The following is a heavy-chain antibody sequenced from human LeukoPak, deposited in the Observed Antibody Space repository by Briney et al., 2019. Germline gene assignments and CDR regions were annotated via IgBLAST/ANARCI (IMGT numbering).Heavy chain of an antibody. D-gene: IGHD3-9*01. CDR1: GGTFSSYA. V-gene: IGHV1-69*06. J-gene: IGHJ4*02. CDR3: ATMPFYYDILTGYFDY. CDR2: IIPIFGTA. Sequence: SVKVSCKASGGTFSSYAISWVRQAPGQGLEWMGGIIPIFGTANYAQKFQGRVTITADKSASTAYMELSSLRSEDTAVYYCATMPFYYDILTGYFDYWGQGTLVTVSS.